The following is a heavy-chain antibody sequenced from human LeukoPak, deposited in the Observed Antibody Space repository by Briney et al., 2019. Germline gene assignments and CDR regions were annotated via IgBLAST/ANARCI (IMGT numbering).Heavy chain of an antibody. J-gene: IGHJ3*02. Sequence: SETLSLTCTVSDGSISRYFSRYYWSWIRQAPGKGLEWVAYINYSGNTNYNPSLKSRVTISVDASKKQFSLKLNSVTAADTAVYYCARNTNFVDTTNNGAFDIWGQGTMVTVSP. D-gene: IGHD1/OR15-1a*01. V-gene: IGHV4-61*01. CDR2: INYSGNT. CDR3: ARNTNFVDTTNNGAFDI. CDR1: DGSISRYFSRYY.